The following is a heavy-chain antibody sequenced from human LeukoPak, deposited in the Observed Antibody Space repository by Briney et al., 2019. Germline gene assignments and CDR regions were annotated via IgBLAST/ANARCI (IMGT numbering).Heavy chain of an antibody. CDR3: ARDGQLRFLEWSSTYNWFDP. CDR2: IYTSGST. D-gene: IGHD3-3*01. Sequence: SETLSLTCTVSGGSISSYYWSWIRQPAGKGLEWIGRIYTSGSTSYNPSLKSRVTMSVDTSKNQFSLKLSSVTAADTAVYYCARDGQLRFLEWSSTYNWFDPWGQGTLVTVSS. CDR1: GGSISSYY. J-gene: IGHJ5*02. V-gene: IGHV4-4*07.